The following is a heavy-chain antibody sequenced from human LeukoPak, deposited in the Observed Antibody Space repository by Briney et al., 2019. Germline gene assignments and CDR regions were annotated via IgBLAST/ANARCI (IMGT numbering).Heavy chain of an antibody. CDR1: GFTFGDYA. CDR3: VKDMSWRTWGPTNWFDP. Sequence: GGSLRLSCAASGFTFGDYAMHWVRQTPGKGLEWVSGISWNSISIGYADSVKGRFTISRDNAKKSLYLQMNNLRAEDTALYYCVKDMSWRTWGPTNWFDPWGQGTLVTVSS. J-gene: IGHJ5*02. CDR2: ISWNSISI. D-gene: IGHD3-16*01. V-gene: IGHV3-9*01.